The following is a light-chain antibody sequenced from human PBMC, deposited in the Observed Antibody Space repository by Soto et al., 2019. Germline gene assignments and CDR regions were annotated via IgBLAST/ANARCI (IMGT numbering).Light chain of an antibody. CDR3: SSYTSSNTVI. CDR2: DVS. CDR1: SNDVGGYNY. J-gene: IGLJ2*01. V-gene: IGLV2-14*03. Sequence: QSVLTQPASVSGSPGQSITISCTGTSNDVGGYNYVSWYQQHPGNAPKLMIYDVSNRPSGISNRFSGSKSGNTASLTISGLRAEDEADYYCSSYTSSNTVIFGGGTKVTVL.